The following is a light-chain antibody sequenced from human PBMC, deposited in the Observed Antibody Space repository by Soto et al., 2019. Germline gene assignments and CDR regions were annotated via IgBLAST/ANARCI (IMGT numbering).Light chain of an antibody. Sequence: EIVMTQSPAMLSVPPGERATLSCRASQNVNNRLAWYHQKAGQPPRLLIYGASTWATGIPARFSGSGSGTEFTLTISSLQSEDFEVYYCQTFDSWPLLFGQGTKVEIK. CDR3: QTFDSWPLL. CDR1: QNVNNR. V-gene: IGKV3-15*01. CDR2: GAS. J-gene: IGKJ1*01.